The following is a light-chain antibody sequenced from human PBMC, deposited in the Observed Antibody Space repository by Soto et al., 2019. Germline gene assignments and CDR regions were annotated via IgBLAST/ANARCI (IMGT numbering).Light chain of an antibody. CDR3: QQYSTYTPRT. V-gene: IGKV1-17*01. Sequence: IRMTQSPSSVSASVGDRVTISCRASQGIGNDLAWYQQKPGKAPRLLIFAASNLQSGVPSRFSGSGSGTEFTLTISSLQPDDFATYYCQQYSTYTPRTFGQGTKVAIK. CDR1: QGIGND. CDR2: AAS. J-gene: IGKJ1*01.